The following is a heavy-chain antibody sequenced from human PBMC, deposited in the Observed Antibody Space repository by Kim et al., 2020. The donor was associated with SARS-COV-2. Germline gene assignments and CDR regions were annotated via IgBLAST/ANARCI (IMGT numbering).Heavy chain of an antibody. V-gene: IGHV4-61*01. CDR3: ARVGYCSGGNCYLDY. J-gene: IGHJ4*02. CDR2: IYYSGST. D-gene: IGHD2-15*01. CDR1: GGSVSSGSYY. Sequence: SETLSLNCTVSGGSVSSGSYYRSWIRQPPGKGLEWIGYIYYSGSTNYNPSLKSRVTISVDTSKNQFSLELSSVTAADTAVYYCARVGYCSGGNCYLDYWGQGTLVTVSS.